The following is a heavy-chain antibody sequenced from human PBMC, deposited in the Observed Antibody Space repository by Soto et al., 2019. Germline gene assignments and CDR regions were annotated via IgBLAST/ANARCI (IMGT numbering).Heavy chain of an antibody. Sequence: QLQLQESGPGLVKPSETLSLTCTVSGGSISNTNYYWGWIRQPPGKGLEWIGSIYYSGSTHYSPSLQSRVTISVDTSKNQFSLKLNSVTAADTAVYYCARNETSGYFDYWGQGTLVTVSS. V-gene: IGHV4-39*01. CDR2: IYYSGST. J-gene: IGHJ4*02. CDR3: ARNETSGYFDY. CDR1: GGSISNTNYY. D-gene: IGHD3-22*01.